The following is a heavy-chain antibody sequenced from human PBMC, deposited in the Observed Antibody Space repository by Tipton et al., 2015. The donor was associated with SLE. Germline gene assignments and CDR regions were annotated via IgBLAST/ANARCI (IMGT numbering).Heavy chain of an antibody. Sequence: LRLSCTVSSDSISSGDSYWSWIRQHPGKGLEWVGYIYYTGTTYYNPSLKSRATISVDTSKNQFSLSLNSVTAADTAVYYCARASSIAARYFYYYMDVWGKGTAVPVSS. CDR2: IYYTGTT. CDR3: ARASSIAARYFYYYMDV. D-gene: IGHD6-6*01. CDR1: SDSISSGDSY. J-gene: IGHJ6*03. V-gene: IGHV4-31*02.